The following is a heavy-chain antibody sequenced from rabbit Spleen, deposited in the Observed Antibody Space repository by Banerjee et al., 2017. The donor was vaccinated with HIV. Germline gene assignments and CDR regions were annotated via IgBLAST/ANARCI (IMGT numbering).Heavy chain of an antibody. D-gene: IGHD8-1*01. CDR3: ARDTGTSFSTYGMDL. CDR2: IGAGSGTT. Sequence: QSLEESGGGLVKPGASLTLTCTASGFSFRSGYYMCWVRQAPGKGLEWIGCIGAGSGTTYYASWAKGRFTISKTSSTTVTLQMTSLTAADTATYFCARDTGTSFSTYGMDLWGQGTLVTVS. J-gene: IGHJ6*01. CDR1: GFSFRSGYY. V-gene: IGHV1S40*01.